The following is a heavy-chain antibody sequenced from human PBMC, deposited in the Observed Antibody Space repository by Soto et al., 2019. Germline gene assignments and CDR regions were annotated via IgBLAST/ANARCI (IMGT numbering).Heavy chain of an antibody. J-gene: IGHJ4*02. CDR2: IIPIFGTA. Sequence: SVKVSCKASGGTFSSYAISWVRQAPGQGLEWMGGIIPIFGTANYAQKFQGRVTITADESTSTAYMELSSLRSEDTAVYYCARGHLGYCSGGSCYRVLDYWGQGTLVTVS. D-gene: IGHD2-15*01. CDR1: GGTFSSYA. CDR3: ARGHLGYCSGGSCYRVLDY. V-gene: IGHV1-69*13.